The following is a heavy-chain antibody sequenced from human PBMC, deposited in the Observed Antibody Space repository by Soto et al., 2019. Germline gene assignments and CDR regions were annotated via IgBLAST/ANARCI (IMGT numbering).Heavy chain of an antibody. CDR1: GFTFSSYS. CDR2: ISSSSSTI. D-gene: IGHD3-3*01. Sequence: PGGSLRLSCAASGFTFSSYSMNWVRQAPGKGLEWVSYISSSSSTIYYADSVKGRFTISRDNAKNSLYLQMNSLRDEDTAVYYCARGGDFWSGYYPRGDDAFDIWGQGTMVTVSS. J-gene: IGHJ3*02. CDR3: ARGGDFWSGYYPRGDDAFDI. V-gene: IGHV3-48*02.